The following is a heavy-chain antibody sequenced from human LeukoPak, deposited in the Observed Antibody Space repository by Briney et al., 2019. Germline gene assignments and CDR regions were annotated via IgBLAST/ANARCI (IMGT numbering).Heavy chain of an antibody. D-gene: IGHD6-13*01. CDR3: ARADSVPAGDYHYWYMDV. CDR1: GFTLIDY. Sequence: ASVKVSCKASGFTLIDYIHWVRQDPRQGLQWMGWIKANSGDTEYAQKFQGRVTMTRDTSISTVYMELSSLRSDDTAVHYCARADSVPAGDYHYWYMDVWGKGTTVTVSS. V-gene: IGHV1-2*02. J-gene: IGHJ6*03. CDR2: IKANSGDT.